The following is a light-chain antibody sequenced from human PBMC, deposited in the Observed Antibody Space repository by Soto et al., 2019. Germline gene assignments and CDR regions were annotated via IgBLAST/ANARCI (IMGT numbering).Light chain of an antibody. CDR1: SSDVGAYNY. V-gene: IGLV2-14*01. Sequence: QSVLTQPASVSGSPGQSITISCTGTSSDVGAYNYVSWYQQHPGEAPRLMIYDVSYRPSGVSNRFSGSKSGNTASLTSSGLRAEDEAEYYCSSYSSISYVIFGGGTQLTVL. CDR2: DVS. J-gene: IGLJ2*01. CDR3: SSYSSISYVI.